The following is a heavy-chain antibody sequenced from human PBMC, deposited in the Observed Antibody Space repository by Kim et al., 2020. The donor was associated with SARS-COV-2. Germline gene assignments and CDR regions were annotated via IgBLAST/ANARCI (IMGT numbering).Heavy chain of an antibody. J-gene: IGHJ4*02. D-gene: IGHD2-2*03. Sequence: GGSLRLSCTTSGFTFTGYAISWVRQAPGKGLEWVSSIDGSDGTTYYVDSVKGRFTISRDNSKNTLYLQMNSLRADDTAVYYCMKGGWGWIWDHWGQGTRV. V-gene: IGHV3-23*01. CDR1: GFTFTGYA. CDR2: IDGSDGTT. CDR3: MKGGWGWIWDH.